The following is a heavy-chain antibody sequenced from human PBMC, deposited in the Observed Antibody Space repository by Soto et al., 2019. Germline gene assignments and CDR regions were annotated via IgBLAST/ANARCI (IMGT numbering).Heavy chain of an antibody. CDR1: GFILSDCA. V-gene: IGHV3-48*01. Sequence: EVQLVESGGGLVQPGGSLRLSCATSGFILSDCAMNWVRQAPGKGLEWVSDISSRSSVIDYADSVKGRFTVSRDNARNSLYLQMISLRAEDTAVYYCARDLSWGSNWYYYMDVWGKGTTFNVSS. D-gene: IGHD7-27*01. J-gene: IGHJ6*03. CDR2: ISSRSSVI. CDR3: ARDLSWGSNWYYYMDV.